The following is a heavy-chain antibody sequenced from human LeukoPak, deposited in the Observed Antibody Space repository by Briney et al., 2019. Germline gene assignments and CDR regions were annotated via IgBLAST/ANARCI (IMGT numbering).Heavy chain of an antibody. Sequence: SETLSLTCTVSGGSISSYYWSWIRQPPGKGLEWIGYIYYSGSTNYNPSLKSRVTISVDTSKNQFSLKLSSVTAADTAVYCCARLEGVAGNGWFDPWGQGTLVTVSS. CDR2: IYYSGST. D-gene: IGHD6-19*01. V-gene: IGHV4-59*08. CDR1: GGSISSYY. J-gene: IGHJ5*02. CDR3: ARLEGVAGNGWFDP.